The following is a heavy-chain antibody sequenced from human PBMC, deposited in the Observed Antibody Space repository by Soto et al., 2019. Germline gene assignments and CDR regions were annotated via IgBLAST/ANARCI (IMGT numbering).Heavy chain of an antibody. V-gene: IGHV4-59*11. CDR1: GGSMSSHY. J-gene: IGHJ4*01. CDR3: ARADPDASVGY. CDR2: ISYSGST. Sequence: SETLSLTCTVSGGSMSSHYWTWLRQPPGKGLEWIGYISYSGSTYYNPSLKSRVTISADTSRNQFSLKLSSVIAADTAMYYCARADPDASVGYWGQGTLVTVSS. D-gene: IGHD3-16*01.